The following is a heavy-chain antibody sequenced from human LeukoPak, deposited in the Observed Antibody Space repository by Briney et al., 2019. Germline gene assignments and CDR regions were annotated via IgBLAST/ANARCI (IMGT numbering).Heavy chain of an antibody. CDR2: INHSGST. CDR1: GGSISSGGYY. V-gene: IGHV4-39*07. D-gene: IGHD2-2*01. CDR3: ARGPHLGDIVVVPAAIDFDY. Sequence: PSETLSLTCTVSGGSISSGGYYWSWIRQPPGKGLEWIGEINHSGSTNYNPSLKSRVTISVDTSKNQFSLKLSSVTAADTAVYYCARGPHLGDIVVVPAAIDFDYWGQGTLVTVSS. J-gene: IGHJ4*02.